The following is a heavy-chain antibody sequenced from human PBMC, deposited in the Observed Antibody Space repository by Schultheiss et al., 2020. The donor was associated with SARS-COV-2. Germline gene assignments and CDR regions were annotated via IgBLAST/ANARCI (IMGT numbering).Heavy chain of an antibody. Sequence: GGSLRLSCAVSGFTFSLYAMHWVRQAPGKGLEWVAVISYDGSNEHYADSVKGRFTISRDNNKKMLYLKVNSLRAEETAVYYGARDDGDCSGTSCFYYGMDVWGQGTTVTVSS. CDR3: ARDDGDCSGTSCFYYGMDV. CDR2: ISYDGSNE. CDR1: GFTFSLYA. D-gene: IGHD2-2*01. J-gene: IGHJ6*02. V-gene: IGHV3-30-3*01.